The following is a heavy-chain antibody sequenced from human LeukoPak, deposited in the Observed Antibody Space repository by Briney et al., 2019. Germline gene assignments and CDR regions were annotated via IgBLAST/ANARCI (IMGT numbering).Heavy chain of an antibody. J-gene: IGHJ4*02. CDR3: TRDQTPYY. CDR2: IASETYGGTA. V-gene: IGHV3-49*04. Sequence: GGSLRLSCAASGFTFSSYAMTWVRQAPGKGLEWVGFIASETYGGTAEYAASVKGRFTISRGDSKSIAYLQMNSLKTEDTAVYYCTRDQTPYYWGQGTLVTVSS. CDR1: GFTFSSYA.